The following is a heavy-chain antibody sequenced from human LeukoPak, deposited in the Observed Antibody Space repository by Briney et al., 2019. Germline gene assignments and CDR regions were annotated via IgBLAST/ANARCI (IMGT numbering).Heavy chain of an antibody. D-gene: IGHD3-3*01. CDR1: GFTFSSYS. Sequence: GGSLRLSCAASGFTFSSYSMNWVRQAPGKGLEWVSSISSSSSCIYYADSVKGRFTISRDNAKNSLYLQMNSLRAEDTAVYYCASDLGDSDYDFWSGYYEGWFDPWGQGTLVTVSS. CDR3: ASDLGDSDYDFWSGYYEGWFDP. J-gene: IGHJ5*02. CDR2: ISSSSSCI. V-gene: IGHV3-21*01.